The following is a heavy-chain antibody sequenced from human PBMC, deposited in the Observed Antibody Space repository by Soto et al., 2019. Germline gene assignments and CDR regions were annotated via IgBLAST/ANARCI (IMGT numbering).Heavy chain of an antibody. Sequence: QVQLVQSGPEVKKPGASVKVSCKASGYSFAGFYIHWMRQAPGQGLGWVGSINSNSGATTYAQKFQDSVAMTRDTSVSTAYMDLNRLTSDDTAIYYCAIIMTHSDSFDIWGQGTMVTVSS. CDR1: GYSFAGFY. CDR2: INSNSGAT. CDR3: AIIMTHSDSFDI. V-gene: IGHV1-2*04. J-gene: IGHJ3*02. D-gene: IGHD3-16*01.